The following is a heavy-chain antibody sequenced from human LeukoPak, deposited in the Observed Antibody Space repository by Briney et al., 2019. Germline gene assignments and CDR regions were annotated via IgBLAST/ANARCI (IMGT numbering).Heavy chain of an antibody. CDR2: ISYDGSNK. J-gene: IGHJ4*02. D-gene: IGHD3-22*01. CDR1: GFTFSSYA. Sequence: PGRSLRLSCAASGFTFSSYAMHWVRQAPGKGLEWVAVISYDGSNKYYADSVKGRFTISRDNSKNTLYLQMNSLRAEDTAVYYCAREGYYYDSSGLGAYFDYWGQGTLVTVSS. CDR3: AREGYYYDSSGLGAYFDY. V-gene: IGHV3-30-3*01.